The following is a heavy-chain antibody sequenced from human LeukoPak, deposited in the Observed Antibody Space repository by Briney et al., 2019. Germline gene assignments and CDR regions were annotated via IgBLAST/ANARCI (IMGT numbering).Heavy chain of an antibody. CDR2: ISSSSSTI. V-gene: IGHV3-48*02. D-gene: IGHD3-22*01. Sequence: PGESLRLSCAASGFTFSSYSMNWVRQAPGKGLEWVSYISSSSSTIYYADSVKGRFTISRDNAKNSLYLQMDSLTDEDTAVYYCARSSGHAFPDYWGQGTLVTVSS. J-gene: IGHJ4*02. CDR3: ARSSGHAFPDY. CDR1: GFTFSSYS.